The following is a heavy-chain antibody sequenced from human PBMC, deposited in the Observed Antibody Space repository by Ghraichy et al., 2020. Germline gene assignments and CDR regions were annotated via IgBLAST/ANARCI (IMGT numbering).Heavy chain of an antibody. Sequence: SETLSLTCTVSGGSISSYYWSWIRQSPGKGLEWIGYIYYSGSTNYNPSLKSRVTISVDTSKNQFSLKLSSVSAADTAVYYCARAVGYCSATSCISGFVNNWFDPWGQGTLVTVSS. J-gene: IGHJ5*02. CDR3: ARAVGYCSATSCISGFVNNWFDP. D-gene: IGHD2-2*01. CDR1: GGSISSYY. V-gene: IGHV4-59*12. CDR2: IYYSGST.